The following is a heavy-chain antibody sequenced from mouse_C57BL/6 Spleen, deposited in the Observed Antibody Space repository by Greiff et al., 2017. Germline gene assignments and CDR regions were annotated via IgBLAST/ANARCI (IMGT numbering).Heavy chain of an antibody. J-gene: IGHJ4*01. CDR3: ARGNLYYYAMDY. CDR2: IYPRSGNT. CDR1: GYTFTSYG. V-gene: IGHV1-81*01. Sequence: QVQLKESGAELARPGASVKLSCKASGYTFTSYGISWVKQRTGQGLEWIGEIYPRSGNTYYNEKFKGKATLTADKSSSTAYMELRSLTSEDSAVYFCARGNLYYYAMDYWGQGTSVTVSS.